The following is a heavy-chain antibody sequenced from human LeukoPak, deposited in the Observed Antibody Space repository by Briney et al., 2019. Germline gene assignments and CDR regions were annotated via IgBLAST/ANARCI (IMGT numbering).Heavy chain of an antibody. V-gene: IGHV1-3*01. CDR2: IDAGNGDT. J-gene: IGHJ4*02. D-gene: IGHD2-2*01. CDR1: GGSFSSYA. Sequence: ASVKVSCKASGGSFSSYAISWVRQAPGQRFEWMGWIDAGNGDTRYLQKFQGRVTITRDTSASTAYIELRSLRSEDTAMYYCARGSTSDWPLDHWGQETLVTISS. CDR3: ARGSTSDWPLDH.